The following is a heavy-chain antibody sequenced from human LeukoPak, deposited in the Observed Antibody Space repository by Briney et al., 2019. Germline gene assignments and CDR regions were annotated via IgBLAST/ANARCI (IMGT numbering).Heavy chain of an antibody. CDR1: GGSISNYY. CDR2: IYPSGST. D-gene: IGHD3-3*01. V-gene: IGHV4-4*07. CDR3: ARENDFWSGYYSFDY. Sequence: SETLSLTCPVSGGSISNYYWSWIRQPAGKGLEWIGRIYPSGSTNYNPSLKSRVTISVGTSKNQFSLKLSSVTAADTAVYYCARENDFWSGYYSFDYWGQGTLVTVSP. J-gene: IGHJ4*02.